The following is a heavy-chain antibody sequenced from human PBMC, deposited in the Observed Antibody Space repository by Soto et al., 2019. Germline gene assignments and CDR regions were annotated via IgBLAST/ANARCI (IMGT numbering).Heavy chain of an antibody. Sequence: GGSLRLSCAASGFTFSSYGMHWVRQAPGKGLEWVAVISYDGSNKYYADSVKGRFTISRDNSKNTLYLQMNSLRAEDTAVYYCAKEATTYDSSGYFGYWGQGTLVTVSS. CDR1: GFTFSSYG. CDR2: ISYDGSNK. V-gene: IGHV3-30*18. J-gene: IGHJ4*02. D-gene: IGHD3-22*01. CDR3: AKEATTYDSSGYFGY.